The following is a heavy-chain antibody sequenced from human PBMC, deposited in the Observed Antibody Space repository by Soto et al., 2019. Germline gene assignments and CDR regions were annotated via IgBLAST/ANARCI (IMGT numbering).Heavy chain of an antibody. D-gene: IGHD3-10*01. CDR1: GGTFSSYA. V-gene: IGHV1-69*13. CDR2: IIPIFGTA. J-gene: IGHJ4*02. CDR3: ARELYGSGSYSIDY. Sequence: SVKVSCKASGGTFSSYAISWVRQAPGQGLEWMGGIIPIFGTANYAQKFQGRVTITADESTSTAYMELSSLRSEDTAVYYCARELYGSGSYSIDYWGQGTLVTVSS.